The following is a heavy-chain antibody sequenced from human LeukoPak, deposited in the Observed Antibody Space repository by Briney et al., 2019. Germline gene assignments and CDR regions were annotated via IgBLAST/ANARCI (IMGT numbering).Heavy chain of an antibody. CDR2: ISGSGGST. CDR1: GFTFSSYA. D-gene: IGHD3-10*01. J-gene: IGHJ5*02. Sequence: PGGSLRLSCAASGFTFSSYAMSWVRQAPGKGLEWVSAISGSGGSTYYADSVKGRFTISRDNSKNTLYLQMNSLRAEDTAVYYCARSRGDYYGSGSYYNLWFDPWGQGTLVTVSS. V-gene: IGHV3-23*01. CDR3: ARSRGDYYGSGSYYNLWFDP.